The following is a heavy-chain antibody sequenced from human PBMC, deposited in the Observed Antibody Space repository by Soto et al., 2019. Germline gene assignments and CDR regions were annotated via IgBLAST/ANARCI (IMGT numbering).Heavy chain of an antibody. V-gene: IGHV3-30*04. J-gene: IGHJ4*02. D-gene: IGHD6-19*01. Sequence: QVQLVESGGGVVQPGRSLRLSCAASGFTFSSYAMQWVRQAQGKGLEWVAVISSDGRNKYYADSVKGRFTISRDNSKNTLDLQMNSRRAEDTAVYYCARDQCKLKLPSSSGWTFACEYWGQGTLVTVSS. CDR3: ARDQCKLKLPSSSGWTFACEY. CDR1: GFTFSSYA. CDR2: ISSDGRNK.